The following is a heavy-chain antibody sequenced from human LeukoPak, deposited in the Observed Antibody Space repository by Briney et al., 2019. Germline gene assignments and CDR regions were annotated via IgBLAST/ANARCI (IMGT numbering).Heavy chain of an antibody. V-gene: IGHV1-2*02. CDR2: INPNSGGT. CDR1: GDTFTGYY. Sequence: ASVKVSCKASGDTFTGYYMHWVRQAPGQGLEWIGLINPNSGGTNYAQKFQGRVTMTRDTSISTAYMELSRLRSDDTAVYYCASIAAAGTPEGFDYWGQGTLVTVSS. CDR3: ASIAAAGTPEGFDY. J-gene: IGHJ4*02. D-gene: IGHD6-13*01.